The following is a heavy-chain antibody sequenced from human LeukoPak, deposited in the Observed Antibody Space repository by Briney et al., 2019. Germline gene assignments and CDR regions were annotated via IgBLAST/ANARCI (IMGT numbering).Heavy chain of an antibody. J-gene: IGHJ4*02. Sequence: ASVKVSRKASGYTFSSYDINWVRQATGQGLEWMGWMNPNSGNTGYAQKFQGRVTITSNTSISTAYMELSSLRSEDTAVYYCARGLVWSGLLLVLWGQGTLVTVSS. D-gene: IGHD3-3*01. CDR3: ARGLVWSGLLLVL. V-gene: IGHV1-8*03. CDR1: GYTFSSYD. CDR2: MNPNSGNT.